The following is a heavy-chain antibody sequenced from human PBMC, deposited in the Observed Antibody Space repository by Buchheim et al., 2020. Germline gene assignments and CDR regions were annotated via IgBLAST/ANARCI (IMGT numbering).Heavy chain of an antibody. CDR1: GFTFSSYG. V-gene: IGHV3-33*01. D-gene: IGHD3-22*01. CDR2: IWYDGSNK. CDR3: ARDFEYYYDSSGLDY. Sequence: QVQLVESGGGVVQPGRSLRLSCAASGFTFSSYGMHWVRQAPGKGLEWVAVIWYDGSNKYYADSVKGRFTISRDNSKNTLYLQMNSLRAEDTAVYYCARDFEYYYDSSGLDYWGQGTL. J-gene: IGHJ4*02.